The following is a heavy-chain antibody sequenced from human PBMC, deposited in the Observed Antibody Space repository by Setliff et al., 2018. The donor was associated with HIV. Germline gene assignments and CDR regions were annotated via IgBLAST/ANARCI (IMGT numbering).Heavy chain of an antibody. CDR2: ISSSSSYI. J-gene: IGHJ3*02. CDR3: ARAVHSGWRGYDAFSI. Sequence: GGSLRLSCAASGFTFSTYRMNWVRQAPGKGLEWVSSISSSSSYIYYADSLKGRFTISRDNAKNSLYLQMNSLRAEDTAVYYCARAVHSGWRGYDAFSIWGQGTMVTVSS. V-gene: IGHV3-21*01. D-gene: IGHD6-19*01. CDR1: GFTFSTYR.